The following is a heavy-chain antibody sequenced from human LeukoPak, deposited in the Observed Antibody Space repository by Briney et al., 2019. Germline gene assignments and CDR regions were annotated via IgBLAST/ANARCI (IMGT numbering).Heavy chain of an antibody. CDR1: GGSFSGYY. Sequence: SETLSPTCTVYGGSFSGYYWSWISQPPGKGLEWIGEIYHSGSTNYNPSLKSRVTISVDTSKNQSSLKLTSVTAADTAVYYCARDHPVDVWGKGTTVTVSS. CDR3: ARDHPVDV. CDR2: IYHSGST. J-gene: IGHJ6*04. V-gene: IGHV4-34*01.